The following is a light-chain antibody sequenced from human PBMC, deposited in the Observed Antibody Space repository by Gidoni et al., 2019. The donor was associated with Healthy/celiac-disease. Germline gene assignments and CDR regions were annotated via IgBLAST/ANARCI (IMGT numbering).Light chain of an antibody. CDR1: QGISNS. V-gene: IGKV1-NL1*01. CDR2: AAS. CDR3: QQYYSTPRT. J-gene: IGKJ1*01. Sequence: DIQMTQSPSSLSASVGDRVTITCRASQGISNSLAWYQQKPGKAPKLLLYAASRLESGVPSRFSGSGSGTDYTLTISRLQPEDFAAYYCQQYYSTPRTFGQGTKVEIK.